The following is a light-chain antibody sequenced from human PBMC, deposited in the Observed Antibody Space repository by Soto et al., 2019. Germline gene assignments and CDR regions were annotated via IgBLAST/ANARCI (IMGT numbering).Light chain of an antibody. CDR2: KAS. Sequence: DIQMTQSPSTLSGSVGDRVTITCRASQNISTWLAWYQQKPGKAPYLLIYKASNLQSGVPSRFSGSASGTEFTLTISSLQPDDIATYYCQQYETYPLTYGGGTKVAI. CDR1: QNISTW. CDR3: QQYETYPLT. J-gene: IGKJ4*01. V-gene: IGKV1-5*03.